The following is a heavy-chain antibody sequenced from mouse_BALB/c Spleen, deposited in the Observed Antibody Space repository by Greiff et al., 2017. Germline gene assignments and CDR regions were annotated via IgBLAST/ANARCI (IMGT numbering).Heavy chain of an antibody. Sequence: VQLQQSGPDLVAPSQSLSITCTVSGFSLTSYGVHWVRQPPGKGLEWLVVIWSDGSTTYNSALKSRLSISKDNSKSQVFLKMNSLQTDDTAMYYCARGGNYGYAMDYWGQGTSVTVSS. CDR2: IWSDGST. CDR1: GFSLTSYG. CDR3: ARGGNYGYAMDY. D-gene: IGHD2-1*01. J-gene: IGHJ4*01. V-gene: IGHV2-6-2*01.